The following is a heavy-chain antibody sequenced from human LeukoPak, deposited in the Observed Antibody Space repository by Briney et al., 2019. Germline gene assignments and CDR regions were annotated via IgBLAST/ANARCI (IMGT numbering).Heavy chain of an antibody. J-gene: IGHJ4*02. CDR1: GYTFTSYA. Sequence: ASVKVSCKASGYTFTSYAMHWVRQAPGQRLEWMGWINAGNGNTKYSQKFQGRVTITRDTSASTAYMELSSLRSEDTAVYYCASSSMIVVALGYWGQGTLVTVSS. CDR2: INAGNGNT. V-gene: IGHV1-3*01. CDR3: ASSSMIVVALGY. D-gene: IGHD3-22*01.